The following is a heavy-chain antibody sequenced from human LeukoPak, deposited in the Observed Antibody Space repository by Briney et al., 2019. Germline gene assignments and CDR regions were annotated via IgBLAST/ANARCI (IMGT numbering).Heavy chain of an antibody. CDR3: ARAYESGGSDI. D-gene: IGHD3-10*01. CDR1: GFIFSNYA. CDR2: ISYDGSMK. J-gene: IGHJ3*02. Sequence: PGRSLRLSCVASGFIFSNYAFHWVRQAPGKGLEWLGIISYDGSMKYYADSVQGRFTISRDSSKSTVYLQMNSLRPGDTALYYCARAYESGGSDIWGQGTMVTVSS. V-gene: IGHV3-30*04.